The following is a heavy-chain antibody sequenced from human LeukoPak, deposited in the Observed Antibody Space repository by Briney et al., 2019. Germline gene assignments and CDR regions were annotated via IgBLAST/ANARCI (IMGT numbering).Heavy chain of an antibody. Sequence: GGSLRLSCAASGFTFSTYAMTWVRQAPGKGLEWVSLISRGGDVTYYADSAKGRFTISRDSSKNTLYLQMHSLRAEDTAVYYCAARPGEVAVPYDYWCQGTLVTVSS. D-gene: IGHD2-15*01. J-gene: IGHJ4*02. CDR3: AARPGEVAVPYDY. CDR1: GFTFSTYA. V-gene: IGHV3-23*01. CDR2: ISRGGDVT.